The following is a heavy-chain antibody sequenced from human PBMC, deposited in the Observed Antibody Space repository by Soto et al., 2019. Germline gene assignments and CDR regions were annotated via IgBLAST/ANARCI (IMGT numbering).Heavy chain of an antibody. D-gene: IGHD5-18*01. Sequence: SETLSLTCTVSGGSISSGDYYWSWIRQPPGKGLEWIGYIYYSGSTYYNPSLKSRVTISVDTSKNQFSLKLSSVTAADTAVYYCARVPEAGYSYGGGGYWGQGTLVTVSS. V-gene: IGHV4-30-4*01. CDR1: GGSISSGDYY. J-gene: IGHJ4*02. CDR2: IYYSGST. CDR3: ARVPEAGYSYGGGGY.